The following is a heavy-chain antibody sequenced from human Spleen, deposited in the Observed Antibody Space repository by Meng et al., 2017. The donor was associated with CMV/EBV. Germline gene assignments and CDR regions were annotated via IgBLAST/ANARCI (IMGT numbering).Heavy chain of an antibody. CDR1: GYTFTRYY. CDR2: INPSGGDT. J-gene: IGHJ4*02. V-gene: IGHV1-2*02. CDR3: ARAAYSSGWPAGVDQ. D-gene: IGHD6-19*01. Sequence: ASVKVSCKASGYTFTRYYIHWVRQAPGQGLEWMGWINPSGGDTNFAQKFQGRVTMTRDTSITTAYMELHRLTLDDTALYYCARAAYSSGWPAGVDQWGQGTLVTVSS.